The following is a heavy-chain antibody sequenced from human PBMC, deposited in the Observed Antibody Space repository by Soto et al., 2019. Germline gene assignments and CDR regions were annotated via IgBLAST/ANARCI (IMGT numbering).Heavy chain of an antibody. V-gene: IGHV4-61*01. D-gene: IGHD3-16*01. CDR1: GGSVSSANDY. CDR2: IYHSGIT. Sequence: SETLSLTCSVSGGSVSSANDYWSWIRQPPGKGLEWIGYIYHSGITNYNPSLKSRVTISLDTSKNQCSLTLTSVTAADTAVYYCARLDLTYYFDYWGQGTPVTVSS. J-gene: IGHJ4*02. CDR3: ARLDLTYYFDY.